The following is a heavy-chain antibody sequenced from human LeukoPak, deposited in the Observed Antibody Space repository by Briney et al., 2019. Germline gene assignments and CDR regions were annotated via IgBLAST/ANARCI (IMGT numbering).Heavy chain of an antibody. D-gene: IGHD3-3*01. J-gene: IGHJ6*02. V-gene: IGHV4-31*03. Sequence: PSQTLSLTCTVSGGSISSGGYYWSWIRQYPGKGLEWIGYIYYSGSTYYNPSLKSRVTISVDTFKNQFSLKLSFVTAADTAVYYCARGGRLSHGMDVWGQGTTVTVSS. CDR3: ARGGRLSHGMDV. CDR1: GGSISSGGYY. CDR2: IYYSGST.